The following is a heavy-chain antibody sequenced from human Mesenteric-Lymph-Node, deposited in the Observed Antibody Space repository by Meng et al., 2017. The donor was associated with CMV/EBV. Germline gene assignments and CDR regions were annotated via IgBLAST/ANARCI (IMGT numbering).Heavy chain of an antibody. V-gene: IGHV4-59*02. D-gene: IGHD3-3*01. CDR2: IYYSENI. Sequence: SETLSLTCNVSGVSVSSYYWSWIRQPPGKGLEWIGYIYYSENINYNPSLKSRVTISVDTSKNQFSLKLSSVTAADTAVYYCAGLSGYRGAVDYWGQGTLVTVSS. J-gene: IGHJ4*02. CDR3: AGLSGYRGAVDY. CDR1: GVSVSSYY.